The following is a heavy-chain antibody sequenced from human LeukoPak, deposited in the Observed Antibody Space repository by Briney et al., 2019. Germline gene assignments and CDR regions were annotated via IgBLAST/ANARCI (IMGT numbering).Heavy chain of an antibody. CDR1: GYSFSSYW. J-gene: IGHJ3*02. Sequence: GESLKICCKGSGYSFSSYWIGWVRQMPGKRLGWVGIIYPGDSDTRYSPSFQGQVTISADKSISTAYLQRSSLKASDTAMYYCAKNVDTAMTPGFDIWGQGTMVTVSS. D-gene: IGHD5-18*01. V-gene: IGHV5-51*01. CDR2: IYPGDSDT. CDR3: AKNVDTAMTPGFDI.